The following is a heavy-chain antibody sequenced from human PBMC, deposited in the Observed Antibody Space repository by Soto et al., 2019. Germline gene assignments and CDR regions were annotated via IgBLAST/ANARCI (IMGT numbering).Heavy chain of an antibody. CDR3: ARPSLIASWMDS. CDR2: VYYTGST. CDR1: GSSISSYY. D-gene: IGHD2-21*01. J-gene: IGHJ5*02. V-gene: IGHV4-59*01. Sequence: SETLSLTCNVSGSSISSYYWSWSRQPPGKGLEWIGYVYYTGSTLYNPSLKSRVTISADMSKKEFSLRLSSVIAADTAVDDCARPSLIASWMDSWGKGTPVTVS.